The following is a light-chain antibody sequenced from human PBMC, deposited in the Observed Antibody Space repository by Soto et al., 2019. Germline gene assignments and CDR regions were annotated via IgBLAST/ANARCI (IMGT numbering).Light chain of an antibody. J-gene: IGLJ1*01. V-gene: IGLV2-23*02. CDR1: SSHVGNYNP. Sequence: QSALTQPASVSGSPGQSITISCTGTSSHVGNYNPVSWYQQHPGKAPKLMIYDVSKRPSGVPNRFSGSKSGNTASLTISGLQADDEADYFCCSYAGDSYVVGTGTKLTV. CDR3: CSYAGDSYV. CDR2: DVS.